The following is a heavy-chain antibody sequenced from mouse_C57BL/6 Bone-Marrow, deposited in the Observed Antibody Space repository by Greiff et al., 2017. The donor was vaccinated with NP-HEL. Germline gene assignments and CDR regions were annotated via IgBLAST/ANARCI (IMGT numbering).Heavy chain of an antibody. V-gene: IGHV1-4*01. Sequence: QVQLQQSGAELARPGASVKMSCKASGYTFTSYTMHWVKQRPGQGLEWIGYINPSSGYTKYNQTFKDKATLTADKSSRTAYMQLSSLTAEDSAVYYCARAYYYGSSEDYFDYWGQGTTLTVSS. D-gene: IGHD1-1*01. J-gene: IGHJ2*01. CDR1: GYTFTSYT. CDR2: INPSSGYT. CDR3: ARAYYYGSSEDYFDY.